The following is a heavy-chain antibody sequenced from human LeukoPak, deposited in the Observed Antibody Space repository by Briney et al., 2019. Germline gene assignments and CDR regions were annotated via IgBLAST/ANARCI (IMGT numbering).Heavy chain of an antibody. CDR1: GFTFSTYW. J-gene: IGHJ5*02. V-gene: IGHV3-74*01. D-gene: IGHD1-26*01. CDR3: ARVQMWELRWFDP. Sequence: GGSLRLSCAASGFTFSTYWMHWVRQAPGKGLVWVSRVNSDGSRTSYADSVKGRFTISRDNAKNTLYLQMNSLRAEDTAVYYCARVQMWELRWFDPWGQGTLVTVSS. CDR2: VNSDGSRT.